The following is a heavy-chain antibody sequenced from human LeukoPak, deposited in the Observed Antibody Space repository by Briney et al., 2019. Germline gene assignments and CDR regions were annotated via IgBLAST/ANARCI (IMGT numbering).Heavy chain of an antibody. V-gene: IGHV1-69*05. CDR2: TIPIFGTA. J-gene: IGHJ6*03. D-gene: IGHD4-11*01. CDR1: GGTFSSYA. Sequence: AVKVSCKASGGTFSSYAISWVRQAPGQGLEWMGGTIPIFGTANYAQKFQGRVTITTDESTSTAYMELSSLRSEDTAVYYCARGTVTPPPRRNYYYYYMDVWGKGTTVTVSS. CDR3: ARGTVTPPPRRNYYYYYMDV.